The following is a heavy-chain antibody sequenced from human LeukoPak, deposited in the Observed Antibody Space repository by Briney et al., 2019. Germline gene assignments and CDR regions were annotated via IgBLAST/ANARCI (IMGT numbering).Heavy chain of an antibody. CDR2: IYTSGST. V-gene: IGHV4-61*02. CDR3: ARDTRYSSSWYYGV. CDR1: GGSISSGSYY. Sequence: SETLSLTCTVSGGSISSGSYYWSWIRQPAGKGLEWIGRIYTSGSTNYNPSLKSRVTISVDTSKNQFSLKLSSVTAADTAVYYCARDTRYSSSWYYGVWGQGTLVTVSS. D-gene: IGHD6-13*01. J-gene: IGHJ4*02.